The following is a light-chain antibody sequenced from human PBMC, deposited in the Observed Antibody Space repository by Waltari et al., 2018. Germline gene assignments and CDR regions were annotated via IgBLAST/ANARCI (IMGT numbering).Light chain of an antibody. CDR2: KDT. Sequence: SYELTQPSSVSVSPGQTANITCSGDVLKKKYTRWFQQKPGPAPVLVIYKDTERPSGIPGRYSGSSSGTTVTLIISGAQVEDEADYFCYSAADYNLVFGGGTKLTVL. CDR3: YSAADYNLV. J-gene: IGLJ2*01. CDR1: VLKKKY. V-gene: IGLV3-27*01.